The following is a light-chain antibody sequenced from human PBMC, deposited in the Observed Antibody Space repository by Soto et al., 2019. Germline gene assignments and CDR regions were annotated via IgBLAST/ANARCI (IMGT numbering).Light chain of an antibody. Sequence: EIVLTQSPGTLSXSPGERAGLACRASQSVSSSYLAWYQQKPGQAPRLLIYGASSRATGIPXRFSGSGSGTDFTLTISRLEPEDFAVYYCQXYHNWPITXGQGTRLEI. J-gene: IGKJ5*01. CDR1: QSVSSSY. CDR3: QXYHNWPIT. CDR2: GAS. V-gene: IGKV3-20*01.